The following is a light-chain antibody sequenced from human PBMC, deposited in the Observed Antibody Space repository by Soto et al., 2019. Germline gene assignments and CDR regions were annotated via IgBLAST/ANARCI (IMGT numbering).Light chain of an antibody. J-gene: IGKJ5*01. V-gene: IGKV3-11*01. Sequence: VVTQSTPTLSLSPGERATLSCRTSLSVSSYLAWYQQKPGQAPRLLIYDASNRATGIPARFTGSGSGTDFNLTISTLEPEDFAVYYCQQRQYWPPITFGQGTRLEIK. CDR3: QQRQYWPPIT. CDR2: DAS. CDR1: LSVSSY.